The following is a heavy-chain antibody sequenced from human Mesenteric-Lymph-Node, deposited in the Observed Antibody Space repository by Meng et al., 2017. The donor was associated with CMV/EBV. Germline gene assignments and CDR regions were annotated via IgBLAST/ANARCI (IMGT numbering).Heavy chain of an antibody. CDR1: GGTFSNYA. V-gene: IGHV1-69*04. J-gene: IGHJ4*02. Sequence: SVKVSCKASGGTFSNYAFTWVRQAPGQGLEGMGRVIPLLGIVTNAQEFQGRVTITADKSTSTAYMELSSLRSEDTAVYYCARPNTYSNSMGFDYWGQGTLVTVSS. CDR2: VIPLLGIV. D-gene: IGHD4-11*01. CDR3: ARPNTYSNSMGFDY.